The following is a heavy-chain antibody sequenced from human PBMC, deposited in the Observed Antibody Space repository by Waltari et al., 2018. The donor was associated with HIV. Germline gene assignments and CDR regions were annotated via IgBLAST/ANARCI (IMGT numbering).Heavy chain of an antibody. J-gene: IGHJ4*02. CDR2: VAYSGNT. Sequence: QVQLQESGPGLVKPSGTLSLTCTASGGSIRHYWWSLIRQHTGEGLEWVGGVAYSGNTDYNPSLKSRVTISVDTSKNQFSLKLSSVTAADTAVYYCARGGCVNGVCYRGLLDSWRQGTLVTVSS. CDR3: ARGGCVNGVCYRGLLDS. CDR1: GGSIRHYW. D-gene: IGHD2-8*01. V-gene: IGHV4-59*01.